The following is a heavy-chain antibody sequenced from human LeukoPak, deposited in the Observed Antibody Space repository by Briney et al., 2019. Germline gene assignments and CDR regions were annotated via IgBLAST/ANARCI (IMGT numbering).Heavy chain of an antibody. J-gene: IGHJ4*02. Sequence: SETLSLTCTVSGGSISSYYWTWIRQPAGKGLEWIGRIYPSGSTNYNPTLKSRVTMSVDTSKNQFSLELSSVTAADTAVYYCARENSGSYREFDYWGQGTLVTVSS. D-gene: IGHD1-26*01. CDR1: GGSISSYY. V-gene: IGHV4-4*07. CDR3: ARENSGSYREFDY. CDR2: IYPSGST.